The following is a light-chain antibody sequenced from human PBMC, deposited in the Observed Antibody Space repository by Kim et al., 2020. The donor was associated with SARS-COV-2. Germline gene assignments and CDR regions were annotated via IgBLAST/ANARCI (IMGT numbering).Light chain of an antibody. V-gene: IGLV2-8*01. CDR1: SSDVGGYNY. J-gene: IGLJ2*01. Sequence: QSALTQPPSASGSPGQSVSISCTGTSSDVGGYNYVSWYQQHPGKAPKLMIYEVSQRPSGVPDHFSGSKSGNMASLTVSGLQAEDEAYYYCGSYAANDIVVFGGGTQLTVL. CDR2: EVS. CDR3: GSYAANDIVV.